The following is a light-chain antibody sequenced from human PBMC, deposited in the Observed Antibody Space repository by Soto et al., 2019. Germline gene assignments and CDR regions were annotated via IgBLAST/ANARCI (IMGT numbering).Light chain of an antibody. J-gene: IGKJ2*01. CDR1: RSVTTY. CDR3: QQRSYWPPYT. V-gene: IGKV3-11*01. Sequence: VFSQSPATLSVSPGERATLSCRASRSVTTYLAWYQQKPGQAPRLLIYDASNRATGIPARFSGSGSGTDFTLTISSLEPEDFAVYYCQQRSYWPPYTFGQGTKVDIK. CDR2: DAS.